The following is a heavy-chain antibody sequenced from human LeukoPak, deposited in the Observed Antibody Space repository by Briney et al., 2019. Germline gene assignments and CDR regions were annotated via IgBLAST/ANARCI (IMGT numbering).Heavy chain of an antibody. D-gene: IGHD1-1*01. Sequence: GGSLRLSCAASEFTFSNYGIHWVRQAPGKGLEWVAFIRHDGSNKYYVDSVKGRFTISRDNSKNTVFLQMNSLRVEDTAVYYCAKGGTDNWSNWFDPWGQGTLVTVSS. CDR3: AKGGTDNWSNWFDP. CDR2: IRHDGSNK. V-gene: IGHV3-30*02. CDR1: EFTFSNYG. J-gene: IGHJ5*02.